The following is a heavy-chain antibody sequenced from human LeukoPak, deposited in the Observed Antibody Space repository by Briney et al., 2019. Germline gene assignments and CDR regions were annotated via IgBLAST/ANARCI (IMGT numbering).Heavy chain of an antibody. CDR1: GFNFSHYA. D-gene: IGHD2-15*01. J-gene: IGHJ5*02. CDR2: ISGSGRST. Sequence: GGPQRLSCDVSGFNFSHYAMSWVRQPTGKGLEAVSAISGSGRSTYYIESVKGRFTISRDNSKNILYLQMNSLRTDDTALYYCARRAMPATRAVQNYFDPWGQGTLVTVSS. V-gene: IGHV3-23*01. CDR3: ARRAMPATRAVQNYFDP.